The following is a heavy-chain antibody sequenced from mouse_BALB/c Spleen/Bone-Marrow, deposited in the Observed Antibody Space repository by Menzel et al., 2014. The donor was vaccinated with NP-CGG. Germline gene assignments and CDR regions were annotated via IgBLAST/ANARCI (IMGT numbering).Heavy chain of an antibody. J-gene: IGHJ4*01. Sequence: QVQLQQPGPELVKPGASVKISCEASGYAFSSSWMNWVKQRPGQGLEWIGRIFPGDGDTYYNGKFKGKATLTADKSSSTANMQLSSLTSVDSAVYFCARSDGYRAMDYWGQGTSVTVSS. D-gene: IGHD2-3*01. CDR3: ARSDGYRAMDY. V-gene: IGHV1-82*01. CDR1: GYAFSSSW. CDR2: IFPGDGDT.